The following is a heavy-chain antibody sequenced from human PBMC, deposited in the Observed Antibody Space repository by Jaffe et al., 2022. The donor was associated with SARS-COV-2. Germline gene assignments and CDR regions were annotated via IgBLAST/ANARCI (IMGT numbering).Heavy chain of an antibody. D-gene: IGHD6-19*01. J-gene: IGHJ3*02. CDR3: ARRGWYLDAFDI. CDR1: GFTFSSYA. CDR2: ISYDGSNK. V-gene: IGHV3-30-3*01. Sequence: QVQLVESGGGVVQPGRSLRLSCAASGFTFSSYAMHWVRQAPGKGLEWVAVISYDGSNKYYADSVKGRFTISRDNSKNTLYLQMNSLRAEDTAVYYCARRGWYLDAFDIWGQGTMVTVSS.